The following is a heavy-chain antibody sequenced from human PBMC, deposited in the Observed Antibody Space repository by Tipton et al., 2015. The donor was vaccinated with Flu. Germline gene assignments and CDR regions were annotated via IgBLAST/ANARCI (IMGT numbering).Heavy chain of an antibody. J-gene: IGHJ3*01. Sequence: PGLVKPSETLFLTCTVSGGSISKYYWSWIRQPPGEGLEWIGYIYYSGSADYNPSLKSRVTMLVDTSKNQFSLRLSSMTAADTAVYYCARHYGTAWPPPSFDAWGQGTMVTVSS. D-gene: IGHD3-16*01. CDR3: ARHYGTAWPPPSFDA. V-gene: IGHV4-59*01. CDR1: GGSISKYY. CDR2: IYYSGSA.